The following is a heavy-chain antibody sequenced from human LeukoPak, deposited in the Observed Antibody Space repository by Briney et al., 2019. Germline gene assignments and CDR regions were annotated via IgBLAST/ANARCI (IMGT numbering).Heavy chain of an antibody. CDR1: GFTFSSYW. V-gene: IGHV3-74*01. Sequence: GGSLRLSCAASGFTFSSYWMHWVRQAPGKGLVWVSRINSDGSSTSYADSVKGRFTISRDNAKNTLYLQMNSLRAEDTAVYDCWLCLMVPQLGDYWGQGTLVTVSS. CDR2: INSDGSST. D-gene: IGHD3-22*01. J-gene: IGHJ4*02. CDR3: WLCLMVPQLGDY.